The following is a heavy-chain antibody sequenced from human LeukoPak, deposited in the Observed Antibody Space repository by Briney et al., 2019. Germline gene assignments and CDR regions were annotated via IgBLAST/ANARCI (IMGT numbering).Heavy chain of an antibody. D-gene: IGHD5-18*01. J-gene: IGHJ3*02. CDR3: AKFLTPGDTAMVTYDGVAFDI. V-gene: IGHV3-30*18. CDR1: GFTFSSYG. CDR2: ISYDGSNK. Sequence: GGSLRLSCAASGFTFSSYGMHWVRQAPGNGLEWVAVISYDGSNKYYADSVKGRFTISRDNAKNSLYLQMNSLRAEDMALYYCAKFLTPGDTAMVTYDGVAFDIWGQGTMVTVPS.